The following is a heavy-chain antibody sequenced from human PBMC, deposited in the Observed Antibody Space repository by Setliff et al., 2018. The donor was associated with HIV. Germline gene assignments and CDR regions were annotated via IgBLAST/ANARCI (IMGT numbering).Heavy chain of an antibody. CDR1: GFTFSSYA. Sequence: PGGSLRLSCAASGFTFSSYALSWVRHVPGKGLDWVSTIKSNCGSTYYSDAVKGRFTLSRDTSKNTLSLQLNSLRVEDTHTYYCAKYGINSGAYPPDYFNSWGQETLVTVSS. CDR2: IKSNCGST. J-gene: IGHJ4*02. D-gene: IGHD5-12*01. V-gene: IGHV3-23*01. CDR3: AKYGINSGAYPPDYFNS.